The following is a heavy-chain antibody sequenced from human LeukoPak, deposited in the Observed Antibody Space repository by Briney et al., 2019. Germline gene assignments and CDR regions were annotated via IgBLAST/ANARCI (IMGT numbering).Heavy chain of an antibody. J-gene: IGHJ4*02. CDR3: ARGGYYYDSSAYYSNYYFDY. CDR1: GGSISSGGYY. CDR2: IYYSGST. D-gene: IGHD3-22*01. Sequence: PSETLSLTCTVSGGSISSGGYYWSWIRQPPGKGLVWIGNIYYSGSTYYNPSLKSRVTISADTSKNQFSLKLSSVTAADTAVYYCARGGYYYDSSAYYSNYYFDYWGQGTLVTVSS. V-gene: IGHV4-30-4*08.